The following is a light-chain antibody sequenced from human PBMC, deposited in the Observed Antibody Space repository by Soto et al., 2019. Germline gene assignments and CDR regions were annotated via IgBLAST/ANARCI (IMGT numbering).Light chain of an antibody. CDR1: KNDIGVYDF. Sequence: QSALTQPPSASGSPGQSVTISCTGTKNDIGVYDFVSWYQHNPAKAPRLTIYEVVQRPSGVPDRFSGSKSGMTVSLTVSGRQAADEVDYFCKSYAGSNTYVFGSGTTVTVL. CDR3: KSYAGSNTYV. V-gene: IGLV2-8*01. J-gene: IGLJ1*01. CDR2: EVV.